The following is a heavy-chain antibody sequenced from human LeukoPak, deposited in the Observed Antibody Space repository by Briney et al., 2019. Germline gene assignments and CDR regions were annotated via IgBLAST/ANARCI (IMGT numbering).Heavy chain of an antibody. Sequence: SVNVSCKASVGTFSSYAISWVRQAPGQGLEWMGRIIPILGIANYAQKFHGRVTITADKSTSTAYMELSSLRSEDTAVYYCARVRYCSSTSCYARWKTKPDLDYYYGMDVWGQGTTVTVSS. CDR1: VGTFSSYA. D-gene: IGHD2-2*01. V-gene: IGHV1-69*04. J-gene: IGHJ6*02. CDR2: IIPILGIA. CDR3: ARVRYCSSTSCYARWKTKPDLDYYYGMDV.